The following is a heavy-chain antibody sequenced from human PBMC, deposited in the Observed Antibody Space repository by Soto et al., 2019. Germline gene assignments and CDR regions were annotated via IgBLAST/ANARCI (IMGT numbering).Heavy chain of an antibody. J-gene: IGHJ4*02. V-gene: IGHV1-46*04. D-gene: IGHD6-13*01. Sequence: QVQLVQSGAEVKKPGASVKVSCKASGYIFTNYYIHWVRQAPGQGLEWMAIINPLPTSGSTNYAQKVQGSVTVTRDTSTSTVSLELSSVSTADTAVYYCARELAAAAYWGQGTLVTVSS. CDR3: ARELAAAAY. CDR1: GYIFTNYY. CDR2: INPLPTSGST.